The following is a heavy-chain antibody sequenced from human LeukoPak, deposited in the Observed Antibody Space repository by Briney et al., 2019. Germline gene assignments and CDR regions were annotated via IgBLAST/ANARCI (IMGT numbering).Heavy chain of an antibody. CDR1: GYTFTGYY. D-gene: IGHD3-22*01. V-gene: IGHV1-2*02. J-gene: IGHJ6*02. CDR2: INPNSGGT. CDR3: SRAPRSSGDSYGTEV. Sequence: ASVKVSCKASGYTFTGYYMHWVRQAPGQGLEWMGWINPNSGGTNYAQKFQGRVTMTRDTSISTAYMELSRLRSDDTAVYFCSRAPRSSGDSYGTEVCCQGHTAIVS.